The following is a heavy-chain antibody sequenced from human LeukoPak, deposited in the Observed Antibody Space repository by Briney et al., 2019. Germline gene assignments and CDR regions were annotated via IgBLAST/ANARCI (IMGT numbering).Heavy chain of an antibody. CDR3: ARDYDSSGYYYTGFGDGFDY. Sequence: ASVKVSCKASGYTFTSYFMHWVRQAPGQGLEWMGIINPSGGSTSYAQKFQGRVTMTRDTSTSTVYMELSSLRSEDTAVYYCARDYDSSGYYYTGFGDGFDYWGQGTLVTVSS. CDR2: INPSGGST. V-gene: IGHV1-46*01. CDR1: GYTFTSYF. D-gene: IGHD3-22*01. J-gene: IGHJ4*02.